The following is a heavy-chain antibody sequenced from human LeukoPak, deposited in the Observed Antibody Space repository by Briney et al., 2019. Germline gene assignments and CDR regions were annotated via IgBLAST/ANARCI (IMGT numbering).Heavy chain of an antibody. CDR1: GYTFTTYA. CDR3: ARSVEYATPLNWFDS. V-gene: IGHV7-4-1*02. D-gene: IGHD2-8*01. CDR2: TNTNTGNP. J-gene: IGHJ5*01. Sequence: EASVKVSCKASGYTFTTYAMNWVRQAPGQGLEWMGWTNTNTGNPTYAQGFTGRFVFSLDTSVSTAYLQISSLKAEDTAVYYCARSVEYATPLNWFDSWGQGTLVTVSS.